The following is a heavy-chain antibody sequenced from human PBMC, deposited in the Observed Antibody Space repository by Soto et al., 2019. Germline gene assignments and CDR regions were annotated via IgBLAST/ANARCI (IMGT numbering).Heavy chain of an antibody. CDR2: INWNGGST. CDR3: ARFFLLASTAAAGFYS. J-gene: IGHJ4*02. D-gene: IGHD6-13*01. Sequence: PGGSLRLSCAASGFTFDDYGMSWVRQAPGKGLEWVSGINWNGGSTGYADSVKGRFTISRDNAKNSLYLQMNSLRAEDTALYYCARFFLLASTAAAGFYSRAQGTLVPVSS. CDR1: GFTFDDYG. V-gene: IGHV3-20*04.